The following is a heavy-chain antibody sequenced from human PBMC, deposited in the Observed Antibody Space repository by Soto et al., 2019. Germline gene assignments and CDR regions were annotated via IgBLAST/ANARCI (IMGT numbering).Heavy chain of an antibody. CDR2: IYYSGST. CDR3: ARLMNYTPFLGVFAI. V-gene: IGHV4-59*12. D-gene: IGHD2-21*01. J-gene: IGHJ3*02. CDR1: GGSISSYY. Sequence: PSETLSLTCTVSGGSISSYYWSWIRQPPGKGLEWIGYIYYSGSTNYNPSLKSRVTISVDTSKNQFSLKLSSVTAADTAVYYCARLMNYTPFLGVFAIWGQGTMVPVAS.